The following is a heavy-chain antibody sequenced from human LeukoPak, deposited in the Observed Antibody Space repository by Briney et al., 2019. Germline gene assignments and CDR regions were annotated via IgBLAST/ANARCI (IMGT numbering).Heavy chain of an antibody. CDR2: ISAYNGNT. CDR1: GYTFTNYG. Sequence: GASVKVSCKASGYTFTNYGISWVRQAPGQGLEWMGCISAYNGNTDYAQNFQGRVTMTTDTSTTTAYMELRSLRSDDTAVYYCARDTQYYDILTGYYMNAYYFDYWGQGTLVTVSS. V-gene: IGHV1-18*01. D-gene: IGHD3-9*01. J-gene: IGHJ4*02. CDR3: ARDTQYYDILTGYYMNAYYFDY.